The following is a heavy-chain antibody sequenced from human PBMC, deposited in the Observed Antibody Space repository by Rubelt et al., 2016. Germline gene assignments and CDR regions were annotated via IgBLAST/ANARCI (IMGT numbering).Heavy chain of an antibody. V-gene: IGHV3-11*06. D-gene: IGHD4-23*01. J-gene: IGHJ4*02. CDR1: GFTFSDYY. Sequence: VQLVESGGGLVKPGGSLRLSCAASGFTFSDYYMSWIRQAPGKGLEWVSYISSSSSYTNYADSVKGRLTISRDNAKNSLYLQMNSLRAEDTAVYYCARDHYGGKSVTLDYWGQGTLVTVSS. CDR3: ARDHYGGKSVTLDY. CDR2: ISSSSSYT.